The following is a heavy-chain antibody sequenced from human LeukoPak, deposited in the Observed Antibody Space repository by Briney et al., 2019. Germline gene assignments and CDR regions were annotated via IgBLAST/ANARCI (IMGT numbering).Heavy chain of an antibody. Sequence: ASVKVSCKASGYTFTNYGISWVRQAPGQGLEWMGWISTYNGNTNYPQKLQGRVTMTTDTSTSTAYMELRSLRSDDTAVYYCARGFPPRMYYDRSGYYSYHFDYWGQGTLVTVSS. V-gene: IGHV1-18*01. D-gene: IGHD3-22*01. CDR1: GYTFTNYG. CDR3: ARGFPPRMYYDRSGYYSYHFDY. CDR2: ISTYNGNT. J-gene: IGHJ4*02.